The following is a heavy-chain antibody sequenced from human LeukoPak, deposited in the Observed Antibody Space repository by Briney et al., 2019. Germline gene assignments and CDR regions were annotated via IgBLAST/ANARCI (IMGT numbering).Heavy chain of an antibody. D-gene: IGHD4-17*01. J-gene: IGHJ4*02. V-gene: IGHV4-34*01. CDR2: IIHSGSA. CDR3: ARGQGTVTTH. CDR1: GGSFSGYY. Sequence: SETLSLTCALSGGSFSGYYWTWIRQPPGKGLEWIGEIIHSGSANYNPSLKRRVTISLDTSKNQFSLKLSSVTAADTAVYYCARGQGTVTTHWGQGTLVTVSS.